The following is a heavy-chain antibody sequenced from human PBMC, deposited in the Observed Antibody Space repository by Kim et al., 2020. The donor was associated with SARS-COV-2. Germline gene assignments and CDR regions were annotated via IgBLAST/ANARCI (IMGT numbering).Heavy chain of an antibody. V-gene: IGHV1-8*01. J-gene: IGHJ4*02. CDR1: GYAFTSYD. CDR2: MNPNSGNT. CDR3: SRAGNSNYPLY. Sequence: ASVKVSCKASGYAFTSYDINWVRQATGQGLEWMGWMNPNSGNTGYAQKFQGRVTMTRNTSISTSYMELSGLRSEDTAVYYCSRAGNSNYPLYWGQGAPVTVSS. D-gene: IGHD4-4*01.